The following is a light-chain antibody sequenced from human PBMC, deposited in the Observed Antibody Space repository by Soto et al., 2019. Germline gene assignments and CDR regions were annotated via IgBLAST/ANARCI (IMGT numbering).Light chain of an antibody. CDR2: ENH. CDR1: FDNGIDF. CDR3: GAWDTSLSGGSWV. Sequence: QSVLTQPPSLSAAAGQKVTISCSGFDNGIDFVCWFQHLPGTAPRLLIFENHKRPSGIPDRFSGSKSGASFTLVITGLQTGDEADYYCGAWDTSLSGGSWVFGGGTKVTVL. J-gene: IGLJ3*02. V-gene: IGLV1-51*02.